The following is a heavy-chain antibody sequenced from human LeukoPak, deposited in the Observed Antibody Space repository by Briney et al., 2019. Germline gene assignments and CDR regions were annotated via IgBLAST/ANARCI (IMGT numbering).Heavy chain of an antibody. CDR3: ARISDNYDILTGYTAFDI. Sequence: ASVNVSCKASGYTFTSYYMHWVRQAPGQGLEWMGIINPSGGSTSYAQKFQGRVTMTRDTSTSTVYMELSSLRSEDTAVYYCARISDNYDILTGYTAFDIWGQGTMVTVSS. V-gene: IGHV1-46*01. CDR1: GYTFTSYY. CDR2: INPSGGST. J-gene: IGHJ3*02. D-gene: IGHD3-9*01.